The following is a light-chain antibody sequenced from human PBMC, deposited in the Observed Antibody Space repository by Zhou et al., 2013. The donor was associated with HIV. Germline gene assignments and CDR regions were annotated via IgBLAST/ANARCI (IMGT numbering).Light chain of an antibody. CDR2: GAY. V-gene: IGKV1-39*01. CDR1: QSVDRY. CDR3: QQSYSTPRDT. Sequence: DIQMTQSPSSLSASVGDTVTITCRASQSVDRYLNWYQQKSGKAPNLLIYGAYSLQTEVPSRFSGSGSGTYFTLTISSLQPEDFATYYCQQSYSTPRDTFGQGTRLEIK. J-gene: IGKJ5*01.